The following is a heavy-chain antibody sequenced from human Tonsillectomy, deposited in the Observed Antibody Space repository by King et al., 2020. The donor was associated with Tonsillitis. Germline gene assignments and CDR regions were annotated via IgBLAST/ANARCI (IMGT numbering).Heavy chain of an antibody. V-gene: IGHV5-51*01. Sequence: QLVQSGAEVKKPGESLKISCKRSGYSFTTFWIAWVRQMPGKGLEWMGIIYPGDSYTRYSPSFQGQVSISVDKSISTAYLQWSSLKASDTAMYYCARHINDYGDYWGQGTLVTVSS. J-gene: IGHJ4*02. CDR2: IYPGDSYT. CDR1: GYSFTTFW. CDR3: ARHINDYGDY. D-gene: IGHD1-14*01.